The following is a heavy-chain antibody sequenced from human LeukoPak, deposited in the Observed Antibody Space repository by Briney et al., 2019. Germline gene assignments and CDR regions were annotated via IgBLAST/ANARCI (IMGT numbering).Heavy chain of an antibody. CDR1: GGAFDSGSHS. CDR2: VYSSGTK. Sequence: SETLSLTCSLSGGAFDSGSHSWAWIRQPPGKGLEWVGAVYSSGTKRYNPSLKSRVTISVDTSKNQFSLKLSSVTAADTAVYYCARDPRATYFDYWGQGTLVTVSS. J-gene: IGHJ4*02. CDR3: ARDPRATYFDY. V-gene: IGHV4-39*07. D-gene: IGHD1-26*01.